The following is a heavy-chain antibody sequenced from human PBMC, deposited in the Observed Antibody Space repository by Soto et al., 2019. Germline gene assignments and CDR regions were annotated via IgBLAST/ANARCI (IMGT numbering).Heavy chain of an antibody. V-gene: IGHV3-23*01. Sequence: GGSLRLSCAASGFTFSSYAMNWVRQAPGKGLEWVSGLSGSGGSTKYAGSVQGRFTISRDNSKGRRYVQMNNLRAEDTAVYYCAKGSYYDFWSGYSYYFDSWGQGTLVTVSS. J-gene: IGHJ4*02. D-gene: IGHD3-3*01. CDR1: GFTFSSYA. CDR3: AKGSYYDFWSGYSYYFDS. CDR2: LSGSGGST.